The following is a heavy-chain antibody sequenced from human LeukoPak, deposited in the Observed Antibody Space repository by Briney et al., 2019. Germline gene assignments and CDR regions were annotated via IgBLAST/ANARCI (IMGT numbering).Heavy chain of an antibody. Sequence: GGSLRLSCAASGFTFSSYAMSWVRQAPGKGLEWVSAISGSGGSTYYADSVKGRFTISRDNSKSTLYLQMNSLRSEDTAVYYCARGFNDFWSGSQLEYWGQGTLVTVSS. J-gene: IGHJ4*02. CDR2: ISGSGGST. CDR3: ARGFNDFWSGSQLEY. CDR1: GFTFSSYA. V-gene: IGHV3-23*01. D-gene: IGHD3-3*01.